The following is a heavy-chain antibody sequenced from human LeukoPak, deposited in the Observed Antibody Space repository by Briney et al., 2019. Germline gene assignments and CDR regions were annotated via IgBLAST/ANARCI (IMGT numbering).Heavy chain of an antibody. D-gene: IGHD3-16*02. CDR2: INHSGST. J-gene: IGHJ4*02. CDR3: ARGPNTYYDYIWGSYRPYYFDY. Sequence: SETLSLTCAVYGGSFSGYYWSWIRQPPGKGLEWIGEINHSGSTNYNPSLKSRVTISVDTSKNQLSLKLSSVTAADTAVYYCARGPNTYYDYIWGSYRPYYFDYWGQGTLVTVSS. CDR1: GGSFSGYY. V-gene: IGHV4-34*01.